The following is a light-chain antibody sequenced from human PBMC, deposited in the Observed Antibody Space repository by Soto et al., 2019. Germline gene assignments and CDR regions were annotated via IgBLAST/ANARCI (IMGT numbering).Light chain of an antibody. Sequence: AIRMTQSPSSFSASTGDRVSITCRATQDIFTYLAWYQQIPGKAPKLLIYDASTLQTGVPSRFSGSGSGTDFTLTISYLQSEDFGTYYCQQFYNYPRTFGQGTKVDI. V-gene: IGKV1-8*01. CDR1: QDIFTY. J-gene: IGKJ1*01. CDR3: QQFYNYPRT. CDR2: DAS.